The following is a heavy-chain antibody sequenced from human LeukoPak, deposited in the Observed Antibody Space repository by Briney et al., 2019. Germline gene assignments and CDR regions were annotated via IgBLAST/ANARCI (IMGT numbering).Heavy chain of an antibody. J-gene: IGHJ6*02. CDR1: GYAFTSYY. CDR3: ARDIFVTGYSYGNYYYYGMDV. D-gene: IGHD5-18*01. Sequence: ASVKVSCRASGYAFTSYYMHWVRQAPGQGLEWVGIINPSGGSTSYAQKFQGRVTMTRDTYTSTVYMELSSLRSEDTAVYYCARDIFVTGYSYGNYYYYGMDVWGQGTTVTVSS. V-gene: IGHV1-46*01. CDR2: INPSGGST.